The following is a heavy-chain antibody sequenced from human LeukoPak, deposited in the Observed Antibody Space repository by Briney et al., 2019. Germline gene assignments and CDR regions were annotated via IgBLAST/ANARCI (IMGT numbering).Heavy chain of an antibody. J-gene: IGHJ4*02. D-gene: IGHD2-2*01. CDR3: AKAYCSSTSCYPIDY. CDR2: ISGSGGST. CDR1: GFTFSSYA. Sequence: GGSLRLSCAASGFTFSSYAMSWVRQAPGKGLEWVSAISGSGGSTYYAASVKGRFTISRDNSKNTLYLQMNSLRAEDTAVYYCAKAYCSSTSCYPIDYWGQGTLVTVSS. V-gene: IGHV3-23*01.